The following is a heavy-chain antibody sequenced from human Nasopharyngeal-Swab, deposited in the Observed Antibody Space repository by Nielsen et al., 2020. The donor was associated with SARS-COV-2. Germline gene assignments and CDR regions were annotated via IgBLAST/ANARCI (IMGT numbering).Heavy chain of an antibody. D-gene: IGHD6-19*01. Sequence: VCQALGKGLEWVSVIYYGGDITYYADSVKGRFTNSRDNSKNTVHLQMNSLRADDTAIYYCAKNRDSVAGTPDDAFDIWGQGTMVTVSS. CDR3: AKNRDSVAGTPDDAFDI. CDR2: IYYGGDIT. J-gene: IGHJ3*02. V-gene: IGHV3-23*03.